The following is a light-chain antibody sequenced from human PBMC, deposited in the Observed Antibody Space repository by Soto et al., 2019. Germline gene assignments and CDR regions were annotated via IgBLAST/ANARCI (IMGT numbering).Light chain of an antibody. J-gene: IGLJ2*01. V-gene: IGLV2-23*02. CDR2: EVS. Sequence: QSALTQPASVSGTPGQSITISCTGTDSDVGGYNYVSWYQQYPVKAPKLVIYEVSNRPSGVSNRFSGSKSGNTASLTISGLQAEDEADYYCCSYAGSSTLFGGGTQLTVL. CDR1: DSDVGGYNY. CDR3: CSYAGSSTL.